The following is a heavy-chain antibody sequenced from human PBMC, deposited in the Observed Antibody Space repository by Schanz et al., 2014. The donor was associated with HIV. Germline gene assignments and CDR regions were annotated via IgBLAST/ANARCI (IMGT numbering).Heavy chain of an antibody. CDR2: ISHDGGNK. J-gene: IGHJ6*02. CDR1: GFTFSTYG. V-gene: IGHV3-30*18. Sequence: QVQLVESGGGVVQPGRSLRLSCAASGFTFSTYGMHWVRQAPGKGLEWVAVISHDGGNKHYADSVKGRFTISRDNSKNTLYLQMNSLRAEDTAVYYCAKDRITGTTGVPYYYYGMDVWGQGTTVTVSS. D-gene: IGHD1-7*01. CDR3: AKDRITGTTGVPYYYYGMDV.